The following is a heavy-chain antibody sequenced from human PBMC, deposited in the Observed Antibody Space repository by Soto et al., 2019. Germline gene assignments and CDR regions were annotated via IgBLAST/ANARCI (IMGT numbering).Heavy chain of an antibody. CDR3: ARFRGSYGMDV. CDR2: IIPILGIA. D-gene: IGHD3-10*01. CDR1: GGTFSSYT. Sequence: QVQLVQSGAEVKKPGSSVKVSCKASGGTFSSYTISWVRQAPGQGLEWMGRIIPILGIANYAQMFQGRVTITADKSTSTAYMELSSLRSEDTAVYYCARFRGSYGMDVWGQGTTVTVSS. V-gene: IGHV1-69*02. J-gene: IGHJ6*02.